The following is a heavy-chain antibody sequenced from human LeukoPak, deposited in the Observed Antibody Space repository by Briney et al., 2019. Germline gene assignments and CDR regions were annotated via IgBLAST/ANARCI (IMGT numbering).Heavy chain of an antibody. Sequence: QAGGSLRLSCAASGFTVSSNYINWVRQAPGKGLEWVSTISVGAEYIFYADSVKGRFTISRDDSNNALYLQMHSLRAEDTALYYCASGPPFLKYFEYWGQGTLVTGSS. CDR1: GFTVSSNY. CDR3: ASGPPFLKYFEY. CDR2: ISVGAEYI. J-gene: IGHJ4*02. V-gene: IGHV3-23*01. D-gene: IGHD3-3*01.